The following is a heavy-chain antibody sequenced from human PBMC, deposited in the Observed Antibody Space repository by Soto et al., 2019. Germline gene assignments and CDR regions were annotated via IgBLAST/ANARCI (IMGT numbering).Heavy chain of an antibody. J-gene: IGHJ4*02. Sequence: SETLSLTCTVSGGSISSGGYYWSWIRQHPGKGLEWIGYIYYSGSTYYNPSLKSRVTISVDTSKNQFSLKLSSVTAADTAVYYCARDSSRAPNYSNRKGIDYWGQGTLVTVSS. D-gene: IGHD4-4*01. CDR1: GGSISSGGYY. V-gene: IGHV4-31*03. CDR3: ARDSSRAPNYSNRKGIDY. CDR2: IYYSGST.